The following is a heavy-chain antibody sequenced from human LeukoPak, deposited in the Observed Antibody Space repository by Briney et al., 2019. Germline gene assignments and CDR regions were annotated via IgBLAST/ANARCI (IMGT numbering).Heavy chain of an antibody. J-gene: IGHJ4*02. CDR1: GYSISGGYY. D-gene: IGHD3-10*01. CDR2: IYHSGST. CDR3: ARLWFGELLRPDY. V-gene: IGHV4-38-2*01. Sequence: SETLSLTCAVSGYSISGGYYWGWIRQPPGKGLEWIGSIYHSGSTYYNPSLKSRVTISVDTSKNQFSLKLSSVTAADTAVYYCARLWFGELLRPDYWGQGTLVTVSS.